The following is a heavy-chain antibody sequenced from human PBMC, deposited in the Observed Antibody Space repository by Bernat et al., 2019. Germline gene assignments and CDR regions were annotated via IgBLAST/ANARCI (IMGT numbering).Heavy chain of an antibody. CDR2: ISYDGSNK. D-gene: IGHD1-1*01. CDR1: GFTFSSYA. J-gene: IGHJ6*02. CDR3: ARAPNWNDVAL. V-gene: IGHV3-30-3*01. Sequence: QVQLVESGGGVVQPGRSLRLSCAASGFTFSSYAMHWVHQAPGKGLEWVAVISYDGSNKYYADSVKGRFTISRDNSKNTLYLQMNSLRAEDTAVYYCARAPNWNDVALWGQGTTVTVSS.